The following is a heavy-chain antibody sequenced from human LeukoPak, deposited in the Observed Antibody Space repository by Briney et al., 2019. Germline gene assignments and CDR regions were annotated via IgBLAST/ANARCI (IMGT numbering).Heavy chain of an antibody. J-gene: IGHJ4*02. V-gene: IGHV3-15*01. D-gene: IGHD6-13*01. CDR2: IKSKSDGGAT. CDR3: SSSSWSGY. Sequence: PGGSLRLSCAASGFTFSTYAMSWVRQAPGKGLEWVGRIKSKSDGGATDYAAPVKGRFTISRDDSQNTLYLQMNSLKTEDTAVHYCSSSSWSGYWGQGTLVTVSS. CDR1: GFTFSTYA.